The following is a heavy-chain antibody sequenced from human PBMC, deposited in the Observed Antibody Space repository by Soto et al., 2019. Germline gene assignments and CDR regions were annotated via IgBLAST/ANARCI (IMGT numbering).Heavy chain of an antibody. J-gene: IGHJ4*02. CDR1: GYTFTSYD. CDR2: MNPNSGNT. CDR3: ARARAAAGRKSYYFDY. D-gene: IGHD6-13*01. V-gene: IGHV1-8*01. Sequence: QVQLVQSGAEVKKPGASVKVSCKASGYTFTSYDINWVRQATGQGLEWMGWMNPNSGNTGYAQKFQGRVTMTRTTSISTAYMELSSLRSEDTAVYYCARARAAAGRKSYYFDYWGQGTLVTVSS.